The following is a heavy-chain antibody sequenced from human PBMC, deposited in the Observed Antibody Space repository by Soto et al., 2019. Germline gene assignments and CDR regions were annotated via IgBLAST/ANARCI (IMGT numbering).Heavy chain of an antibody. CDR1: GFTFSLYA. CDR3: VRARATDSRPDY. CDR2: ISGDSSFI. V-gene: IGHV3-21*01. D-gene: IGHD5-18*01. J-gene: IGHJ4*02. Sequence: VSLRLSCAASGFTFSLYAMIWVRQAPGKGLQWVSSISGDSSFIFYADSLKGRFTISRDNAKDSLFLQLDSLRAEDTGIYYCVRARATDSRPDYWGQGTLVTVSS.